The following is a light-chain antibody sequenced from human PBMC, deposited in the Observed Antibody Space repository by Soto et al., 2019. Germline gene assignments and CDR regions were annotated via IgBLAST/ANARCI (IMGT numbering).Light chain of an antibody. Sequence: EIVLTQAPGILSLSPGERATLSCRAGQSVSNDFLAWYQQKPGQAPRLLIYGASTRATDVPDRFSGSGSGADFTLTISRLEPEDFAVYYCQQYGSSHQRTLDQGTKVDIK. V-gene: IGKV3-20*01. J-gene: IGKJ1*01. CDR3: QQYGSSHQRT. CDR1: QSVSNDF. CDR2: GAS.